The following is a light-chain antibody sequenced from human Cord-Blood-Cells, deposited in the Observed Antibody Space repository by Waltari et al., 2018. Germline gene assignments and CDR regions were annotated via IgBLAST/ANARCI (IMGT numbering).Light chain of an antibody. CDR2: AAS. V-gene: IGKV1-39*01. J-gene: IGKJ5*01. Sequence: IKMTHSPSSLSASVGDRFTITCRASQSISNYLNWDQQKPGKAPKLLIYAASSLQSGVPSRFSGSGSGTDFTLTISSLQPEDFATYYCQQSYSTPITFGQGTRLEIK. CDR1: QSISNY. CDR3: QQSYSTPIT.